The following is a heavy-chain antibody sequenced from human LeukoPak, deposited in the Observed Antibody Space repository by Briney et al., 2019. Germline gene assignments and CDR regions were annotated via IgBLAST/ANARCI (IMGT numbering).Heavy chain of an antibody. V-gene: IGHV4-34*01. J-gene: IGHJ5*02. CDR2: INHSGST. D-gene: IGHD3-22*01. CDR1: GGSFSGYY. Sequence: PSETLSLTCAVYGGSFSGYYWSWIRQPPGKGLEWIGEINHSGSTNYNPSLKSRVTISADTSKNQFSLKLSSVTAADTAVYYCARLTYYYDSSGLRGFDPWGQGTLVTVSS. CDR3: ARLTYYYDSSGLRGFDP.